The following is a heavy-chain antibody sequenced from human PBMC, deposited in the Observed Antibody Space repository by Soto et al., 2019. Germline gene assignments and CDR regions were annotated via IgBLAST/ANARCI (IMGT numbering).Heavy chain of an antibody. V-gene: IGHV5-10-1*01. CDR2: IDPSDSNT. D-gene: IGHD2-2*01. CDR3: ARHIGYCSSTSCYEVSPYGMDV. Sequence: PXEFMKISFKGFGYSCTSYWISLVRQMPGKGPGWNGRIDPSDSNTNYSPTFQGHVTNSPDKSISTAYKQWSSLKASDTAMYYCARHIGYCSSTSCYEVSPYGMDVWGQGTTVTVSS. CDR1: GYSCTSYW. J-gene: IGHJ6*02.